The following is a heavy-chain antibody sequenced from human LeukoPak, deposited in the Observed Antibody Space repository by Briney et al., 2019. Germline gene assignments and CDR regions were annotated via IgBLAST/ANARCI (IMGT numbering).Heavy chain of an antibody. CDR2: INPKSGDT. CDR1: GYTFTYYY. J-gene: IGHJ4*02. CDR3: LRYCSSISCSS. Sequence: ASVKVSCKASGYTFTYYYIHWVRQAPGQGLEWMGWINPKSGDTNYAQRFQGRVTMTRDTSISTAYVEVRRLVSDDTAVYYCLRYCSSISCSSWGQGTLVTVSS. D-gene: IGHD2-2*01. V-gene: IGHV1-2*02.